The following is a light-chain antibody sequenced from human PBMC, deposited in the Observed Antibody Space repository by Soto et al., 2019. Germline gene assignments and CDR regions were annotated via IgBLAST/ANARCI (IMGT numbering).Light chain of an antibody. CDR3: QQSYSTLPFT. Sequence: DIQMTQSPSSLSASVGDRVTITCRASQSISSYLNWYQLKPGKAPKLLIYAASSLQSGVPSRFSGSGSGTDFTLTISNLQPEDFATYYCQQSYSTLPFTFGPGTKVDIK. CDR1: QSISSY. CDR2: AAS. V-gene: IGKV1-39*01. J-gene: IGKJ3*01.